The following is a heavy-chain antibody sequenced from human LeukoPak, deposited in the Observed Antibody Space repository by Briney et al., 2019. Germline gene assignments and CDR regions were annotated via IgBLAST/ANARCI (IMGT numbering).Heavy chain of an antibody. CDR2: ISGSGGGT. V-gene: IGHV3-23*01. D-gene: IGHD4-23*01. CDR3: AKGGLRWFLSDPNAGYYYMDV. Sequence: PGGSLRLSCAASGFTFSSYPMSWVRQAPGKGLEWVSAISGSGGGTYYVDSVKGRFTISRDNSKNTLYLQMNSLRAEDTAVYYCAKGGLRWFLSDPNAGYYYMDVWGKGTTVTVSS. CDR1: GFTFSSYP. J-gene: IGHJ6*03.